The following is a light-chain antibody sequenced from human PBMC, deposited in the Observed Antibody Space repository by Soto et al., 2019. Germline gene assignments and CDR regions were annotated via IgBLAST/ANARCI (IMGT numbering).Light chain of an antibody. J-gene: IGKJ1*01. CDR3: YQSRDSGTWT. CDR2: GAS. CDR1: QRVSSSY. Sequence: MVLTQSPGTLSLPLRESATLCCRAIQRVSSSYLIGYQQKPGQAARLLIYGASTRTTGGPDRWSGGGSGADFIVTISRRESVDFSVFYCYQSRDSGTWTFGQGTKVDIK. V-gene: IGKV3-20*01.